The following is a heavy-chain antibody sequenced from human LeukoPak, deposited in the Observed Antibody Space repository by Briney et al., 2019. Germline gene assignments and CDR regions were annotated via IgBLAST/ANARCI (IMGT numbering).Heavy chain of an antibody. D-gene: IGHD1-20*01. CDR2: IYPGDSDT. CDR3: ARSITGTPMDAFDI. Sequence: GESLKISCKGSGYSFTTNWIGWVRQMPGKGLEWMGIIYPGDSDTRISPSFQGQVNISADKSISTAYLQWSSLKASDTAMYYCARSITGTPMDAFDIWGQGTMVTVSS. V-gene: IGHV5-51*01. J-gene: IGHJ3*02. CDR1: GYSFTTNW.